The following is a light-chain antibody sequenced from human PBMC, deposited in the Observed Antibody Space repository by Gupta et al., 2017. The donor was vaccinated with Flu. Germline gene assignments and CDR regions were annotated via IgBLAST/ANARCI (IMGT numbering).Light chain of an antibody. CDR3: QSYDTSLSGWV. J-gene: IGLJ3*02. CDR1: SSNSGAGYD. CDR2: GSS. V-gene: IGLV1-40*01. Sequence: QSVLTQPPSVSGAPGQRVTISCTGSSSNSGAGYDVHWYQQLPGRAPKVLIYGSSNRPSGVPDRFFGSKSGISASLAITGLQAEDEADYYCQSYDTSLSGWVFGGGTKVTAL.